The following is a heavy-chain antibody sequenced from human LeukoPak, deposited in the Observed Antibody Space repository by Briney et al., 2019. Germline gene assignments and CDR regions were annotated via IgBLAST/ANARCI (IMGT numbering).Heavy chain of an antibody. CDR1: GFTFSSYG. CDR2: ISYDGSNK. J-gene: IGHJ4*02. D-gene: IGHD5-18*01. V-gene: IGHV3-30*18. CDR3: AKDRGYSYGYAFDY. Sequence: GGSLRPSCAASGFTFSSYGMHWVRQAPGKGLEWVAVISYDGSNKYYADSVKGRFTISRDNSKNTLYLQMNSLRAEDTAVYYCAKDRGYSYGYAFDYWGQGTLVTVSS.